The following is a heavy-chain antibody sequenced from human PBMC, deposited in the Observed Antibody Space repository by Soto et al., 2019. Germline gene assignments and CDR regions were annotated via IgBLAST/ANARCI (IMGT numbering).Heavy chain of an antibody. V-gene: IGHV4-31*03. CDR3: ARGRPSSYYDFWSGYYNAKVNWFDP. D-gene: IGHD3-3*01. CDR2: IYYSGST. CDR1: GGSISSGGYY. Sequence: PSETLSLTCTVSGGSISSGGYYWSWIRQHPGKGLEWIGYIYYSGSTYYNPSLKSRVTISVDTSKNQFSLKLSSVTAAATAVYYCARGRPSSYYDFWSGYYNAKVNWFDPWGQGTLVTVSS. J-gene: IGHJ5*02.